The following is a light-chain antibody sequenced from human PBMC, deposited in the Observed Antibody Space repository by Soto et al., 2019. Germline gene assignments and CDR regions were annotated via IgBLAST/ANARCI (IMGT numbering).Light chain of an antibody. Sequence: QSALTQPASVSGSPGQSITISCTGTSSDVGGYNYVSWYQQHPGKAPKLMIYDVSNRPSGVSNRFSGSKSGNTASLTISGLQAEDEADYYCSSYTSSRVYVFGTGTKVTV. CDR1: SSDVGGYNY. CDR3: SSYTSSRVYV. CDR2: DVS. V-gene: IGLV2-14*01. J-gene: IGLJ1*01.